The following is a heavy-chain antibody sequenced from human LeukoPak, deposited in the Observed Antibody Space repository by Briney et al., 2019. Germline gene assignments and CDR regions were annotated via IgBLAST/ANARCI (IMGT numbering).Heavy chain of an antibody. CDR1: GYTFTGYY. V-gene: IGHV1-2*02. Sequence: VASVKVSCKASGYTFTGYYMHWVRQAPGQGLEWMGWINPNSGGTNYAQKFQGRVTMTRDTSISTAYMELSRLRSDDTAVYYCARVNTMIVVEDAFDIWGQGTMVTVSS. CDR2: INPNSGGT. J-gene: IGHJ3*02. D-gene: IGHD3-22*01. CDR3: ARVNTMIVVEDAFDI.